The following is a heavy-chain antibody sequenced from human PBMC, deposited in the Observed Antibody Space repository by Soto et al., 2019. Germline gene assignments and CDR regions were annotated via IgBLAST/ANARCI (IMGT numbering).Heavy chain of an antibody. J-gene: IGHJ5*02. D-gene: IGHD6-6*01. Sequence: QVQLVQSGPEVKKPGASVKVSCKASGYTFTTFGINWVRQAPGEGLEWLGWISVYSGNTNYAQRLQGRITMTTDTSTSTAYMELRSLRSDDTAVYYCARGRVAARPGWFDPWGQGTLVTVSS. CDR3: ARGRVAARPGWFDP. CDR1: GYTFTTFG. CDR2: ISVYSGNT. V-gene: IGHV1-18*04.